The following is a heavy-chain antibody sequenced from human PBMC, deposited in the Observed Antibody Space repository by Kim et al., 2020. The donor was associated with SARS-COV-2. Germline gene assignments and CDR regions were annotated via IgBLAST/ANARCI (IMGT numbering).Heavy chain of an antibody. V-gene: IGHV4-39*01. Sequence: PSLKSRVTISVETSKNQFSLKLSSVTAADTAVYYCARHITGLVVPAAFDYWGQGTLVTVSS. D-gene: IGHD2-2*01. J-gene: IGHJ4*02. CDR3: ARHITGLVVPAAFDY.